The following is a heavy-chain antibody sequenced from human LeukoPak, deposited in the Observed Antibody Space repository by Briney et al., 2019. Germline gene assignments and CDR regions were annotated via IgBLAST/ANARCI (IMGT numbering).Heavy chain of an antibody. CDR3: ARNRITMVRGVINYYYYYYMDV. D-gene: IGHD3-10*01. CDR1: GGSFSGYY. V-gene: IGHV4-34*01. Sequence: PSETLSLTCAVYGGSFSGYYWIWIRQPPGKGLEWIGEINHSGSTNYNPSLKSRVTISVDTSKNQFSLKLSSVTAADTAVYYCARNRITMVRGVINYYYYYYMDVWGKGTTVTVSS. J-gene: IGHJ6*03. CDR2: INHSGST.